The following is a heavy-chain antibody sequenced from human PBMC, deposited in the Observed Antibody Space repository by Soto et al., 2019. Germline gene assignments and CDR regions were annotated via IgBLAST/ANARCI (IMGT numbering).Heavy chain of an antibody. V-gene: IGHV1-8*02. CDR1: GGTFSSYA. CDR2: INPNCGNT. D-gene: IGHD4-17*01. J-gene: IGHJ4*02. CDR3: ARGYYGDYVDY. Sequence: ASVKVSCKASGGTFSSYAISWVRQAPGQGLEWMGWINPNCGNTDYAQKFQGRVTMTRNTSMSTAYMELSSLRSEDTAVYYCARGYYGDYVDYWGQGTLVTVSS.